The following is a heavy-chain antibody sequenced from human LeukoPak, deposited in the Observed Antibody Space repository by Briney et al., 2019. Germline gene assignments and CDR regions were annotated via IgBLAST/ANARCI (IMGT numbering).Heavy chain of an antibody. CDR2: IYPGDSDT. V-gene: IGHV5-51*01. Sequence: GESLKISCKGSGYSFTSYWIGWVRQMPGKGLEWMGIIYPGDSDTRYSPSFQGQVTISADKSISTAYLQWSSLKASDTAMYYCARHKLYDSSGYYHYYYYYYGMDVWGQGTTVTVSS. CDR1: GYSFTSYW. J-gene: IGHJ6*02. D-gene: IGHD3-22*01. CDR3: ARHKLYDSSGYYHYYYYYYGMDV.